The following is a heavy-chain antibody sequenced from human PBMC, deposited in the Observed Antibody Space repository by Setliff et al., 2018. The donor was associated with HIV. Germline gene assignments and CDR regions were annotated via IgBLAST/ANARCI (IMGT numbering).Heavy chain of an antibody. D-gene: IGHD3-22*01. J-gene: IGHJ3*02. CDR1: GFTFSSYE. CDR3: AREASYYYDSSGYSDAFDI. V-gene: IGHV3-48*03. Sequence: LRLSCAASGFTFSSYEMNWVRQAPGKGLEWVSYISSSGSTIYYADSVKGRFTISRDNAKNSLYLQMNSLRAEDTAVYYCAREASYYYDSSGYSDAFDIWGQGTMVT. CDR2: ISSSGSTI.